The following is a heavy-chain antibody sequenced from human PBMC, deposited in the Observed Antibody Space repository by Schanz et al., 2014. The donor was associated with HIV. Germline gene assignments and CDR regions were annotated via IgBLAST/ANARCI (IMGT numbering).Heavy chain of an antibody. D-gene: IGHD3-16*02. CDR3: AKESLSNDYVWGSYRYDFDY. CDR2: ISGSGGST. Sequence: EVQLVESGGGSVQPGRSLRLSCKASGFTFDDCAMHWVRQVPQKGLEWVSAISGSGGSTYYADSVKGRFTISRDNSKNTLYLQMNSLRAEDTAVYYCAKESLSNDYVWGSYRYDFDYWGQGTLVTVSS. CDR1: GFTFDDCA. J-gene: IGHJ4*02. V-gene: IGHV3-23*04.